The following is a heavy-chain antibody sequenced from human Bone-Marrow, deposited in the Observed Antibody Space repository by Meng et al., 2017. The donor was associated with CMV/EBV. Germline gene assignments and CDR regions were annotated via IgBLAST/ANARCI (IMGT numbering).Heavy chain of an antibody. CDR2: INPNSGGT. CDR3: ARGFVVVPAAMIY. D-gene: IGHD2-2*01. V-gene: IGHV1-2*02. Sequence: ASVKVSCKASGGTFSSYAISWVRQAPGQGLEWMGWINPNSGGTNYAQKFQGRVTMTRDTSISTAYMELSRLRSDDTAVYYCARGFVVVPAAMIYWGQGTLVTVSS. CDR1: GGTFSSYA. J-gene: IGHJ4*02.